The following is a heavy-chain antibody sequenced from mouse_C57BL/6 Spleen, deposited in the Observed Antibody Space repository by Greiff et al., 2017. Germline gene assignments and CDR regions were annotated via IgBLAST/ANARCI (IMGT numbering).Heavy chain of an antibody. J-gene: IGHJ3*01. V-gene: IGHV5-16*01. Sequence: EVMLVESEGGLVQPGRSMKLSCTASGFTFSDYYMAWVRQVPEKGLEWVANINYDGSSTYYLASLKSRFIISRDKAKNILYLQMSSLKSEDTATYYWAILYYGYDPWFAYWGQGTLVTVSA. CDR2: INYDGSST. CDR3: AILYYGYDPWFAY. D-gene: IGHD2-2*01. CDR1: GFTFSDYY.